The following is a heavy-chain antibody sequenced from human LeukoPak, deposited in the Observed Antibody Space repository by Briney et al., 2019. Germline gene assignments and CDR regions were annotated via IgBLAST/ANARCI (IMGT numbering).Heavy chain of an antibody. Sequence: GGSLRLSCAASGFTFSSYAMSWVRQAPGKGLEWVSAISGSGGSTYYADSVKGRFTISRDNSKNTLYLQMNSLRAEDTAVYYCAKGSIVVVAAASGPLVWGQGTLVTVSS. CDR3: AKGSIVVVAAASGPLV. V-gene: IGHV3-23*01. D-gene: IGHD2-15*01. CDR2: ISGSGGST. CDR1: GFTFSSYA. J-gene: IGHJ4*02.